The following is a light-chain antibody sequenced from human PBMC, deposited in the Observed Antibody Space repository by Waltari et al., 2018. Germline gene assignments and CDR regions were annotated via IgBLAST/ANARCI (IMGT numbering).Light chain of an antibody. CDR2: GAS. CDR3: QQYGSSILYT. CDR1: QSLTKSY. V-gene: IGKV3-20*01. Sequence: RASQSLTKSYLAWYQQKPGQAPRLLSYGASSMAPGIPNRFSGSGSGTDFTLTISRLEPEDFAVYYCQQYGSSILYTFGQGTKLEIK. J-gene: IGKJ2*01.